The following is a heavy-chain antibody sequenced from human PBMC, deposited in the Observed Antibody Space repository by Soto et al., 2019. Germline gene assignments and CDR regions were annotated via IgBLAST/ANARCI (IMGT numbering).Heavy chain of an antibody. J-gene: IGHJ6*02. CDR1: GYTFSTYG. CDR3: ARDITMVRGDGMDV. CDR2: ISAYNGNT. D-gene: IGHD3-10*01. V-gene: IGHV1-18*01. Sequence: QVPLVQSGPEVKKPGASVKVSCKASGYTFSTYGVSWVRQAPGQGLEWMGWISAYNGNTKYAQKFQGRVTMTTDTSTSTAYMELRSLRSDDTAVYYCARDITMVRGDGMDVWGQGTTVTVSS.